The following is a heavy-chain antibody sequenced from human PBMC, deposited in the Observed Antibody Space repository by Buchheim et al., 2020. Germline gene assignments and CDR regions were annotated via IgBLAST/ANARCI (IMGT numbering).Heavy chain of an antibody. CDR1: GFTFSSYA. CDR2: ISYDGSNK. CDR3: ARDRGYSGYDYWFDP. J-gene: IGHJ5*02. V-gene: IGHV3-30-3*01. D-gene: IGHD5-12*01. Sequence: QVQLVESGGGVVQPGRSLRLSCAASGFTFSSYAMHWVRQAPGKGLEWVAVISYDGSNKYYADSVKGRFTISRDNSKNTLYLQMNSLRAEDTAVYYCARDRGYSGYDYWFDPWGQGTL.